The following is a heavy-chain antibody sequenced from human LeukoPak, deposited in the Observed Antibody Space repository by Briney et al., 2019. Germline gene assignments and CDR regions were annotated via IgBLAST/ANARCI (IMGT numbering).Heavy chain of an antibody. J-gene: IGHJ4*02. V-gene: IGHV1-2*02. CDR3: ARDQLLRYFDWLLPYEYYFDY. CDR2: INPNSGGT. Sequence: GASVKASCKASGYTFTGYYMHWVRQAPGQGLEWMGWINPNSGGTNYAQRFQGRVTVTRDTSISTAYMELSRLRSDDTAVYYCARDQLLRYFDWLLPYEYYFDYWGQGTLVTVSS. CDR1: GYTFTGYY. D-gene: IGHD3-9*01.